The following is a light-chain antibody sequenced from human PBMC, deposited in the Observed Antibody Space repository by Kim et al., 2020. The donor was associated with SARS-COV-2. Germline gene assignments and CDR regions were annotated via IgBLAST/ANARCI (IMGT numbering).Light chain of an antibody. V-gene: IGLV2-18*02. CDR3: SSYTSSSDWV. CDR2: EVS. CDR1: SSDVGSYNR. Sequence: GQSVTISCTGTSSDVGSYNRVPWYQQPPGTAPKLMIYEVSNRPSGVPDRSSGSKSGNTASLTISGLQAEDEADYYCSSYTSSSDWVFGGGTQLTVL. J-gene: IGLJ3*02.